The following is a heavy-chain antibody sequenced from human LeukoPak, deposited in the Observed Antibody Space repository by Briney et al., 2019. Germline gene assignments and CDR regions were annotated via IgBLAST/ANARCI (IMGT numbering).Heavy chain of an antibody. J-gene: IGHJ6*03. CDR2: IYTSGST. V-gene: IGHV4-4*07. D-gene: IGHD3-10*01. Sequence: KPSETLSLTCTVSGGSISSCYWSWIRQPAGKGLEWIGRIYTSGSTNYNPSLKSRVTMSVDTSKNQFSLKLSSVTAADTAVYYCARDFYGSGSYYGYYYYMDVWGKGTTVTISS. CDR3: ARDFYGSGSYYGYYYYMDV. CDR1: GGSISSCY.